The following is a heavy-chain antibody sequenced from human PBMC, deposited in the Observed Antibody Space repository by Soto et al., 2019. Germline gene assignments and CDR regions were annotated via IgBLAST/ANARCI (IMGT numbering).Heavy chain of an antibody. CDR2: IYYSGST. V-gene: IGHV4-59*01. D-gene: IGHD4-4*01. CDR3: AIRYGYSFDY. CDR1: GGSISSYY. J-gene: IGHJ4*02. Sequence: QVQLQESGPGLVKPSETLSVTCTVSGGSISSYYWSWIRQPPGKGLEWIGYIYYSGSTNYNPSLKSRVHLSVDTSKNQFSLKLSSVTAADTAVYYCAIRYGYSFDYWGQRTRVTVFS.